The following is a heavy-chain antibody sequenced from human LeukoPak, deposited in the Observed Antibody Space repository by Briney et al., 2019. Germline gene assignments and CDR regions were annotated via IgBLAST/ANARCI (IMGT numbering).Heavy chain of an antibody. CDR1: GFTFSSYS. CDR3: ARARIAVAGIYAFDI. V-gene: IGHV3-48*01. D-gene: IGHD6-19*01. J-gene: IGHJ3*02. CDR2: ISSSSSTI. Sequence: PGGSLRLSCAASGFTFSSYSMNWVRQAPGKGLEWVSYISSSSSTIYYADSVKGRFTISRDNDLQMNSLRAEDTAVYYCARARIAVAGIYAFDIWGQGTMVTVSS.